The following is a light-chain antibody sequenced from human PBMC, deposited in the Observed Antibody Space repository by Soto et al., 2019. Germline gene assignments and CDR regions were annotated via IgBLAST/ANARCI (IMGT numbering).Light chain of an antibody. V-gene: IGKV1-39*01. CDR3: QQLRDYPIT. Sequence: DIQMTESPSSRSASVGDRVTITCRASQSISNYLNRYQQKPGKAPKFLIYGASSLQSGVPSRFSGSGSGTDFTLTISSLQPEDFATYYCQQLRDYPITFGQGTRLEIK. J-gene: IGKJ5*01. CDR1: QSISNY. CDR2: GAS.